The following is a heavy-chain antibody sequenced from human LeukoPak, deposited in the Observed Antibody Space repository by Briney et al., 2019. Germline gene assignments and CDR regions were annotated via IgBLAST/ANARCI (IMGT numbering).Heavy chain of an antibody. Sequence: PSETLSLTCTVSGGSISSYYWSWIRQPPGKGLEWIGYIYYSGSTNYNPSLKSRVTISVDTSKNQFSLKLSSVTAADTAVYYCANVRLLGYYMDVWGKGTTVTVSS. V-gene: IGHV4-59*01. J-gene: IGHJ6*03. CDR3: ANVRLLGYYMDV. CDR1: GGSISSYY. CDR2: IYYSGST. D-gene: IGHD3-10*01.